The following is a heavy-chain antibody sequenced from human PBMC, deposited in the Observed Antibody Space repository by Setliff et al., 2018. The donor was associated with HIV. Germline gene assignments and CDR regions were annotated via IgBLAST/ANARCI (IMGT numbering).Heavy chain of an antibody. Sequence: PGGSLRLSCAASGFTFDTYWMHWVRQAPGKGLVWVSRVSSDGSSKTYADSVKDRFTISRDNAKNTQYLQMNSLRAEDTGVYYCHSGYDTEEQSYFDYWGQGTLVTVSS. V-gene: IGHV3-74*01. D-gene: IGHD5-12*01. CDR1: GFTFDTYW. J-gene: IGHJ4*02. CDR2: VSSDGSSK. CDR3: HSGYDTEEQSYFDY.